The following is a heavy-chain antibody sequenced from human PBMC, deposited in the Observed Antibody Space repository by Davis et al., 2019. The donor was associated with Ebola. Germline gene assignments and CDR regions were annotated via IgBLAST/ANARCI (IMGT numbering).Heavy chain of an antibody. CDR2: ISSNGGST. Sequence: GESLKISCAASGFTFSSYAMHWVRQAPGKGLEYVSAISSNGGSTYYANSVKGRFTISRDNSKNTLYLQMGSLRAEDMAVYYCASSTSRANFDYWGQGTLVTVSS. V-gene: IGHV3-64*01. J-gene: IGHJ4*02. CDR3: ASSTSRANFDY. CDR1: GFTFSSYA. D-gene: IGHD2-2*01.